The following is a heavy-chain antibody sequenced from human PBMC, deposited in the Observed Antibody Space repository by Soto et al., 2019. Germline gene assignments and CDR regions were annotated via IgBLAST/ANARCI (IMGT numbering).Heavy chain of an antibody. Sequence: QVQLVQSGAEVKKPGSSVKVSRKASGGTFSSYAFSWVRQAPGQGLEWMGGIIRIFHTTTYAQKFQGRVTITADESTSAAYMELISLRSDDTAVYYCVHRRDGYNSAFFDYWGQGTLVTVSS. D-gene: IGHD5-12*01. V-gene: IGHV1-69*01. J-gene: IGHJ4*02. CDR1: GGTFSSYA. CDR3: VHRRDGYNSAFFDY. CDR2: IIRIFHTT.